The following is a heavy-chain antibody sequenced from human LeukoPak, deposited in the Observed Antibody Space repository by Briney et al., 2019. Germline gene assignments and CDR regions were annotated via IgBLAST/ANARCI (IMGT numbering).Heavy chain of an antibody. D-gene: IGHD5-24*01. CDR2: IKNKLDGGTT. CDR1: GFTFSNAW. J-gene: IGHJ3*02. CDR3: TEMNDRDAFRI. Sequence: GGSLRLSCAASGFTFSNAWLSWVRQAPGKGLEWVGLIKNKLDGGTTEYAAPVKGRFSISRDDSENTLYLQMNSLKTEDTAMYYCTEMNDRDAFRIWGQGTMVTVSS. V-gene: IGHV3-15*01.